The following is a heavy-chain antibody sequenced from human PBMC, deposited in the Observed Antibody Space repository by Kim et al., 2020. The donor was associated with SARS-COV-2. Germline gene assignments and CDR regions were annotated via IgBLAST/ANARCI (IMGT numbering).Heavy chain of an antibody. V-gene: IGHV4-59*01. CDR1: GGSISSYY. CDR2: IYYSGST. D-gene: IGHD6-13*01. CDR3: ARGMWQQLVRGRGWFDP. J-gene: IGHJ5*02. Sequence: SETLSLTCTVSGGSISSYYWSWIRQPPGKGLEWIGYIYYSGSTNYNPSLKSRVTISVDTSKNQFSLKLSSVTAADTAVYYCARGMWQQLVRGRGWFDPWGQGTLVTVSS.